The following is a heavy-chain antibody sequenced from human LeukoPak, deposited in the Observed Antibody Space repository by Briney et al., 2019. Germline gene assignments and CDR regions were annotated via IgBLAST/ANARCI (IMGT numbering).Heavy chain of an antibody. CDR1: GFTFDDYA. D-gene: IGHD5-18*01. Sequence: PGGSLRLSCAASGFTFDDYAMHWVRQAPGKGLEWVSGISGNSGSIGYADSVKGRFTISRDNAKNSLYLQMNSLRAEDTALYYCAKDISRWIQLWVFDYWGQGTLVTVSS. CDR2: ISGNSGSI. J-gene: IGHJ4*02. CDR3: AKDISRWIQLWVFDY. V-gene: IGHV3-9*01.